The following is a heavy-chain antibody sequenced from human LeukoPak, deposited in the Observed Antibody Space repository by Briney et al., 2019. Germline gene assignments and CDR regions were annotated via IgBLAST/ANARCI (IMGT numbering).Heavy chain of an antibody. CDR1: GGSFSGYY. V-gene: IGHV4-34*01. CDR2: INHSGST. D-gene: IGHD5-24*01. J-gene: IGHJ5*02. Sequence: SETLSLTCAVYGGSFSGYYWSWIRHPPGKGLEWVGEINHSGSTNYNTSLKGRVTLSVYTSQKQFSLTLSSVTAPDTALYFFATVMATNPGWFDPWGQGTLVTVSS. CDR3: ATVMATNPGWFDP.